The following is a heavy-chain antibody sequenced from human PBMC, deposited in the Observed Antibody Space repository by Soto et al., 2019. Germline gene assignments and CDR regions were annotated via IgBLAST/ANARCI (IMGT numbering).Heavy chain of an antibody. CDR3: ARAWNGDYYYMDV. V-gene: IGHV4-59*01. J-gene: IGHJ6*03. CDR2: IYYSGST. CDR1: GGSISSYY. D-gene: IGHD1-1*01. Sequence: SETLSLTCTVSGGSISSYYWSWIRQPPGKGLEWIGYIYYSGSTNCNPSLKSRVTISVDTSKNQLSLKLSSVTAADTAVYYCARAWNGDYYYMDVWGKGTTVTVSS.